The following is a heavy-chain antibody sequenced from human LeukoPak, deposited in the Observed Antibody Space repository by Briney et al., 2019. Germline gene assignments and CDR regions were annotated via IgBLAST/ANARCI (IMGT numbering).Heavy chain of an antibody. V-gene: IGHV1-69*13. CDR2: IIPIFGTA. CDR1: GGTFSSYA. Sequence: GASVKVSCKASGGTFSSYAISWVRQAPGQGLEWMGGIIPIFGTANYAQKFQGRVTITADESTSTAYMELSSLRSEDTAVYYCARGGDTYCGGDCPRGFDYWGQGTLVTVSS. CDR3: ARGGDTYCGGDCPRGFDY. D-gene: IGHD2-21*01. J-gene: IGHJ4*02.